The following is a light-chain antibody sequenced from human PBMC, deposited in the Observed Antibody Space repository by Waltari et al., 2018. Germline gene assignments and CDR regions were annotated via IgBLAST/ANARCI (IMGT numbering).Light chain of an antibody. Sequence: YQQPPGKTPQLLIYVLSRRPSGLSSRFSGSKSGNTASLTISGLHAEDEADYYCTSYTSSNTYVFGTGTKVTVL. V-gene: IGLV2-14*04. CDR2: VLS. CDR3: TSYTSSNTYV. J-gene: IGLJ1*01.